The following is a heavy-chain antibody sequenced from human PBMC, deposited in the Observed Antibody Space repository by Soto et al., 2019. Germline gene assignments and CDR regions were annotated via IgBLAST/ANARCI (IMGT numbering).Heavy chain of an antibody. V-gene: IGHV5-51*01. CDR3: ASNCISPSCYGSDY. CDR1: GYSFNTYW. CDR2: IYPGDSDT. Sequence: PGESLKISCKASGYSFNTYWIGWVRQLPGKGLEWMGIIYPGDSDTRYSPSFQGQVTISADKSITTVYLQWNSLKASDTAVYYCASNCISPSCYGSDYWGQGTRVNVSS. J-gene: IGHJ4*02. D-gene: IGHD2-2*01.